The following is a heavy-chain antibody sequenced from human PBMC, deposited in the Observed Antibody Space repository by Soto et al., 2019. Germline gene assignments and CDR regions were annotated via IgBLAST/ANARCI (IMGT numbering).Heavy chain of an antibody. CDR1: GGSFSGYY. J-gene: IGHJ6*02. V-gene: IGHV4-34*01. CDR2: INHSGST. CDR3: ASSYRNYGGYYYYGMDV. D-gene: IGHD4-4*01. Sequence: PSEILSLTCAVYGGSFSGYYWSWIRQPPGKGLEWIGEINHSGSTNYNPSLKSRVTISVDTSKNQFSLKLSSVTAADTAVYYCASSYRNYGGYYYYGMDVWGQETTVTVSS.